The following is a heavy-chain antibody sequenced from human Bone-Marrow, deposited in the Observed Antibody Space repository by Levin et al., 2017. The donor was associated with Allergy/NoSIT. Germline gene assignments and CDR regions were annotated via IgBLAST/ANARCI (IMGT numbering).Heavy chain of an antibody. D-gene: IGHD6-6*01. Sequence: SETLSLTCAVYGGSFSGYYWSWIRQPPGKGLEWIGEINHSGSTNYNPSLKSRVTISVDTSKNQFSLKLSSVTAADTAVYYCARGGLYSSSSLSPLPSGWFDPWDQGTLVTVSS. V-gene: IGHV4-34*01. CDR2: INHSGST. CDR1: GGSFSGYY. CDR3: ARGGLYSSSSLSPLPSGWFDP. J-gene: IGHJ5*02.